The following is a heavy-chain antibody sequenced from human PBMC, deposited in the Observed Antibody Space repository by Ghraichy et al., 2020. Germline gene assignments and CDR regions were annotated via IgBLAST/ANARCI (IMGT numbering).Heavy chain of an antibody. CDR3: AKLSVVIPTAEFDY. D-gene: IGHD2-2*01. Sequence: GALRLSCAASGFSFSSYAMSWVRQAPGKGLEWVSAISGSGGSTYYADSVKGRFTISKDNSKNTIYLQVNSLRAEDTAVYYCAKLSVVIPTAEFDYWGQGTLVIVSS. CDR2: ISGSGGST. CDR1: GFSFSSYA. V-gene: IGHV3-23*01. J-gene: IGHJ4*02.